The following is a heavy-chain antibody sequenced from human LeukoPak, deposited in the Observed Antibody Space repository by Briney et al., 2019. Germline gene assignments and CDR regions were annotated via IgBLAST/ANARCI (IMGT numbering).Heavy chain of an antibody. V-gene: IGHV3-48*01. CDR1: GFTFSSFE. Sequence: GGSLRLSCAASGFTFSSFEMNWVRQAPGKGLEWVSYISSSSSTIYYADSVKGRFTISRDNSKNTLYLQMNSLRAEDTAVYYCAKDKFGGGIKAGTFDYWGQGTLVTVSS. D-gene: IGHD3-16*01. CDR2: ISSSSSTI. J-gene: IGHJ4*02. CDR3: AKDKFGGGIKAGTFDY.